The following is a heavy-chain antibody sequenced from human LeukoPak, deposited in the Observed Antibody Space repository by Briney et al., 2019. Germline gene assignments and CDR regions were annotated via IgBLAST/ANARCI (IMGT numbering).Heavy chain of an antibody. Sequence: GASLRLSCAASGFTFSSYAMSWVRQAPGKGLEWVSAISGSGGSTYYAGSVKGRFTISRDNSKNTLYLQMNSLRAEDTAVYYCAKELGISSFAFDYWGQGTLVTVSS. D-gene: IGHD6-6*01. CDR2: ISGSGGST. V-gene: IGHV3-23*01. J-gene: IGHJ4*02. CDR3: AKELGISSFAFDY. CDR1: GFTFSSYA.